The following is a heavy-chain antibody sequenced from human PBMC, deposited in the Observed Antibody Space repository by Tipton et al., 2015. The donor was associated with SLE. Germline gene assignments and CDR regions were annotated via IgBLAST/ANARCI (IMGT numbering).Heavy chain of an antibody. CDR3: ASLSRDGYNTLAY. CDR2: IYYSGST. V-gene: IGHV4-39*07. D-gene: IGHD5-24*01. J-gene: IGHJ4*02. CDR1: GGSISSSSYY. Sequence: TLSLTCTVSGGSISSSSYYWGWIRQPPGKGLEWIGSIYYSGSTYYNPSLKSRVTISVDTSKNQFSLKLSSVTAADTAVYYCASLSRDGYNTLAYWGQGTLVTVSS.